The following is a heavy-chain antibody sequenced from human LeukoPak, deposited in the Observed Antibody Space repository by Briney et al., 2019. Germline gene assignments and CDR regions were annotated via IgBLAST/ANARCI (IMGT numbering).Heavy chain of an antibody. V-gene: IGHV3-30*18. CDR3: AKDDSSSGWYSYYYYGMDV. CDR1: GFTFSSYG. J-gene: IGHJ6*02. D-gene: IGHD6-19*01. CDR2: ISYDGSNK. Sequence: GGSLRLPCAASGFTFSSYGMHWVRQAPGKGLEWVAVISYDGSNKYYADSVKGRFTISRDNSKNTLYLQMNSLRAEDTAVYYRAKDDSSSGWYSYYYYGMDVWGQGTTVTVSS.